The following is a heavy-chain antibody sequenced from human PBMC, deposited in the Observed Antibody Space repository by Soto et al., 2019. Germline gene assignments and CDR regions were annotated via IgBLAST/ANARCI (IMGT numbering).Heavy chain of an antibody. CDR3: ARPLNCNNSDCYSANDAFNI. V-gene: IGHV1-69*01. J-gene: IGHJ3*02. CDR1: GGTFSSHV. CDR2: IIPIFETS. Sequence: HVQLVQSGPEVKKPGSSLRVSCKASGGTFSSHVVSWARQAPGQGLEWMGGIIPIFETSNYAQKFQGRVSITADESTNTAYMELRSLTFEDTAIYYCARPLNCNNSDCYSANDAFNIWGQGTMVTVSS. D-gene: IGHD2-21*02.